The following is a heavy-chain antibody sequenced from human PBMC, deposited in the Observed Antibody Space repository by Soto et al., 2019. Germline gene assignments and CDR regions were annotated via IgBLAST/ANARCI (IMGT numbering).Heavy chain of an antibody. CDR3: ARSLLHTEDNWFDP. V-gene: IGHV3-23*01. CDR2: ISGSGGST. J-gene: IGHJ5*02. D-gene: IGHD2-15*01. CDR1: GFTFSSYA. Sequence: GGSLRLSCAASGFTFSSYAMSWVRQAPGKGLEWVSAISGSGGSTYYADSVKGRFTISRDNSKNTLYLQMNSLRAEDTAVYYCARSLLHTEDNWFDPWGQGTLVTVSS.